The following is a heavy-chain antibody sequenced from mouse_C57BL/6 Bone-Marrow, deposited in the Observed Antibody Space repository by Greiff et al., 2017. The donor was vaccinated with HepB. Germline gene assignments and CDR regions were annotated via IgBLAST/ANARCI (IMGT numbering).Heavy chain of an antibody. V-gene: IGHV1-72*01. J-gene: IGHJ1*03. CDR1: GYTFTSYW. Sequence: QVQLQQPGAELVKPGASVKLSCKASGYTFTSYWMHWVKQRPGRGLEWIGRIDPNSGGTKYNEKFKSKATLTVDKPSSTAYMQLSSLTSKDSAVYYCARWRDGYFLYWYFDVWGTGTTVTVSS. CDR2: IDPNSGGT. CDR3: ARWRDGYFLYWYFDV. D-gene: IGHD2-3*01.